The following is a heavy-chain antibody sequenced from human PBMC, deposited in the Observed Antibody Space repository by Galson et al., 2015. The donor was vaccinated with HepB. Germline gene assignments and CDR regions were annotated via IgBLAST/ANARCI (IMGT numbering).Heavy chain of an antibody. Sequence: SLRLSCAASGFVFSEYGMHWVRQPPGKALEWVAVVAHDGTVQYYADSVKGRFTVSRDNSKNTMYLQLNSPRPEDAGLYYCAKDPGPRASPWYFDLWGRGTLVTVSS. J-gene: IGHJ2*01. V-gene: IGHV3-30*18. D-gene: IGHD3-10*01. CDR1: GFVFSEYG. CDR2: VAHDGTVQ. CDR3: AKDPGPRASPWYFDL.